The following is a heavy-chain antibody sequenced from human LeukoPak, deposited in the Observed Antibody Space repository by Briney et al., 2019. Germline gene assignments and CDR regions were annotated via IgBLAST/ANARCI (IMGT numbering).Heavy chain of an antibody. CDR1: GGTFSSYA. CDR3: ARAAAYDSSGYYYIRDY. V-gene: IGHV1-69*05. CDR2: IIPIFGTT. J-gene: IGHJ4*02. Sequence: ASVKVSCKASGGTFSSYAISWVRQAPGQGLEWMGRIIPIFGTTNYAQKFQGRVTITTDESTSTAYMELSSLRSEDTAVYYCARAAAYDSSGYYYIRDYWGQGTLVTVSS. D-gene: IGHD3-22*01.